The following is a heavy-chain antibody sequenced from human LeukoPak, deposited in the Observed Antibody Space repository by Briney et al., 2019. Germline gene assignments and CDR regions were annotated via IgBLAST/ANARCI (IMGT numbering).Heavy chain of an antibody. CDR2: IYYSGST. J-gene: IGHJ6*03. V-gene: IGHV4-39*01. CDR1: GGSISSSSYY. CDR3: ARHATYYYYYMDV. Sequence: SETLSLTCTVSGGSISSSSYYWGWIRQPPGKGLEWIGSIYYSGSTYYNPSLKSRDTVSVDTSKNQFSLRLSSVTAADTAVYHCARHATYYYYYMDVWGKGTTVTVSS.